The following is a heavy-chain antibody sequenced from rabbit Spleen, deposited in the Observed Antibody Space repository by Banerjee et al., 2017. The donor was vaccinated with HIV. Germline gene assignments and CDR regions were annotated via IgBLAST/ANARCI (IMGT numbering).Heavy chain of an antibody. CDR1: GVSFSISSY. CDR3: VRDRANIGGDYGPYYFDL. Sequence: QSLEESGGDLVQPEGSLTLTCKASGVSFSISSYMCWVRQAPGKGLEWIACIDSGSSDFTYFATWAKGRFTISKTSSTTVTLQMTSLTAADTATYFCVRDRANIGGDYGPYYFDLWAQGPWSPS. CDR2: IDSGSSDFT. J-gene: IGHJ4*01. V-gene: IGHV1S40*01. D-gene: IGHD2-1*01.